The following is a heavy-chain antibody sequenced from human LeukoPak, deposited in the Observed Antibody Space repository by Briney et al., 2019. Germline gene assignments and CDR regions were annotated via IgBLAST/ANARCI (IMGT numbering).Heavy chain of an antibody. D-gene: IGHD1-26*01. CDR2: ISSSSSYI. Sequence: PGGSLRLSCAASGFTFSSYSMNWVRQAPGKGLEWVSLISSSSSYIYYADSVKGRFTISRDNDKNLLYLQMNNLRAEDTAVYYCASQWGRGNGYFEFWGQGTLVTVSS. J-gene: IGHJ4*02. CDR1: GFTFSSYS. V-gene: IGHV3-21*01. CDR3: ASQWGRGNGYFEF.